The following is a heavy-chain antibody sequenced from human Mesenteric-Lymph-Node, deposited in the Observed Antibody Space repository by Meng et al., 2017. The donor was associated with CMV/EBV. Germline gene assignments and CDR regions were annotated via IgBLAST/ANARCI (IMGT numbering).Heavy chain of an antibody. Sequence: GGSLRLSCAASGFTFDDYAMHWVRQAPGKGLEWVSGISWNSGSIGYVDSVKGRFTISRDNAKNSLYLQMNSLRAEDTAVYYCARDIRSRSGYYYYYYGMDVWGQGTTVTVSS. V-gene: IGHV3-9*01. J-gene: IGHJ6*02. CDR2: ISWNSGSI. CDR3: ARDIRSRSGYYYYYYGMDV. D-gene: IGHD2-2*01. CDR1: GFTFDDYA.